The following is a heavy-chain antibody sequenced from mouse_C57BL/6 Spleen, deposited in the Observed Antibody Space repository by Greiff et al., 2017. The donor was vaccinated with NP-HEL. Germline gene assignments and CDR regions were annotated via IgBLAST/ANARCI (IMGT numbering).Heavy chain of an antibody. D-gene: IGHD1-1*01. V-gene: IGHV1-78*01. CDR1: GYTFTDYT. J-gene: IGHJ4*01. CDR3: ARGHYYGSSHYYAMDY. Sequence: VQLQQSDAELVKPGASVKISCKVSGYTFTDYTIHWVKQRPEQGLEWIGYIYPRDGSTKYNEKFKGKATLTADKSSSTAYMQLNSLTSEDAAVYFCARGHYYGSSHYYAMDYWGQGTSVTVSS. CDR2: IYPRDGST.